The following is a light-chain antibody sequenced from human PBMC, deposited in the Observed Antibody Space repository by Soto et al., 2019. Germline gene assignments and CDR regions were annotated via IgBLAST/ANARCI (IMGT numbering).Light chain of an antibody. CDR3: QQSYITPYT. V-gene: IGKV1-39*01. CDR1: QSISVH. Sequence: DIPMTQSPSSLSASVGDTVTITCRASQSISVHLNWYQQKPGKVPKLLIYAASNLQSGVPLRFSGSGSETDFALTISSLQPEDFATYYWQQSYITPYTFGQGTKLDIK. CDR2: AAS. J-gene: IGKJ2*01.